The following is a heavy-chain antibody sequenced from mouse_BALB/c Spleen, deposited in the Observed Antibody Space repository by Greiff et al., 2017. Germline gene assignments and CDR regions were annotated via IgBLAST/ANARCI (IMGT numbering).Heavy chain of an antibody. V-gene: IGHV5-12-2*01. CDR3: ARRGYYGFYYFDV. Sequence: EVNVVESGGGLVQPGGSLKLSCAASGFTFSSYTMSWVRQTPEKRLEWVAYISNGGGSTYYPDTVKGRFTISRDNAKNTLYLQMSSLKSEDTAMYYCARRGYYGFYYFDVWGAGTTVTVSP. D-gene: IGHD1-1*01. J-gene: IGHJ1*01. CDR2: ISNGGGST. CDR1: GFTFSSYT.